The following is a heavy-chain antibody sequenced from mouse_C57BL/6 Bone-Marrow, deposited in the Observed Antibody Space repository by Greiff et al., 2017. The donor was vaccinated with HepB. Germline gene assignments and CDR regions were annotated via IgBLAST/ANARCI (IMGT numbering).Heavy chain of an antibody. D-gene: IGHD4-1*01. Sequence: QVQLQQPGTELVKPGASVKLSCKASGYTFTSYWMHWVKQRPGQGLEWIGNINPSNGGTNYNEKLKSKATLTVDKSSSTAYMQLSSLTSEDSAVYYCARGGTGTWYFDVWGTGTTVTVSS. CDR2: INPSNGGT. V-gene: IGHV1-53*01. CDR1: GYTFTSYW. J-gene: IGHJ1*03. CDR3: ARGGTGTWYFDV.